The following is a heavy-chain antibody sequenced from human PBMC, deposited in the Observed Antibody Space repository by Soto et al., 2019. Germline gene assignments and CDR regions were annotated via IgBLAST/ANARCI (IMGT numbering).Heavy chain of an antibody. J-gene: IGHJ6*02. Sequence: SETLCLTCTVSVGSISIGDYYWSWIRQPPGKGLEWIGYIYYSGSTYYNPSLKSRVTISVDTSKNQFSLKLSSVTAADTAVYYCASRSRRLYYYGMDVWGQGTTATVSS. CDR3: ASRSRRLYYYGMDV. D-gene: IGHD6-25*01. CDR1: VGSISIGDYY. V-gene: IGHV4-30-4*01. CDR2: IYYSGST.